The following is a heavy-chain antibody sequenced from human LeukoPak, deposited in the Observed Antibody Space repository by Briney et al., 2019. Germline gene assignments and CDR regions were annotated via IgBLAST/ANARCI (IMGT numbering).Heavy chain of an antibody. CDR3: ARDSFIGSFVDH. D-gene: IGHD3-16*02. V-gene: IGHV4-4*07. J-gene: IGHJ4*02. Sequence: LRLSCAASGFTFSRHAMSWIRQPAGKGLEWIGRIYTGGSTNYNPSLKSRVTMSVDTSKNQFSLKLSSVTAADTAVYYCARDSFIGSFVDHWGQGTLVTVSS. CDR2: IYTGGST. CDR1: GFTFSRHA.